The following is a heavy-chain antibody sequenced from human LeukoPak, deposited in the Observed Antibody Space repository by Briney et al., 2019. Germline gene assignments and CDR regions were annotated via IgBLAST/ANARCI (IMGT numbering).Heavy chain of an antibody. CDR2: IYYSGST. J-gene: IGHJ5*02. V-gene: IGHV4-61*10. CDR3: ARVPDLNWFDP. Sequence: SETLSLTCTVSGDSISSDSYCWSWIRHSAGKGLEWIGYIYYSGSTNYNPSLKSRVTISVDTSKNQFSLKLSSVTAADTAVYYCARVPDLNWFDPWGQGTLVTVSS. CDR1: GDSISSDSYC.